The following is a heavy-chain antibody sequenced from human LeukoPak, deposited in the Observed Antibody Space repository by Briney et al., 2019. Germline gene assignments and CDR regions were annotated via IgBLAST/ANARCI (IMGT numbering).Heavy chain of an antibody. D-gene: IGHD6-13*01. CDR1: GYTFNMYG. V-gene: IGHV1-18*04. J-gene: IGHJ4*02. CDR2: ISAYNGNT. Sequence: GASVKVSCKASGYTFNMYGISWMRQAPRQGLEWMGWISAYNGNTNYAQKLQARVTMSTDTSTSTAYMELRSLRSDDTAVYYCARGAAADTSPSDYWGQGTLLTVSS. CDR3: ARGAAADTSPSDY.